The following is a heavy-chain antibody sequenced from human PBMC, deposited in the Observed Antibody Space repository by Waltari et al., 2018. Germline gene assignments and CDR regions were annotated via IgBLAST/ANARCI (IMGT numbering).Heavy chain of an antibody. CDR2: IIHGGSS. V-gene: IGHV4-4*02. Sequence: QVQLQESGPGLVKPSGTLSLTCAVSGGSISSSNWWSWVRQPPGKGLEWIGEIIHGGSSNYNPSLMSRVTISVDKPKNQFSAKLNSVTAADTAVYYCARDESSGWYRSGQGTLVTVSS. CDR1: GGSISSSNW. CDR3: ARDESSGWYR. D-gene: IGHD6-19*01. J-gene: IGHJ5*02.